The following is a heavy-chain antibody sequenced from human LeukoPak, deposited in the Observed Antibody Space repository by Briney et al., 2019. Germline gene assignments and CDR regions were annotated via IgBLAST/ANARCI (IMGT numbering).Heavy chain of an antibody. J-gene: IGHJ6*03. Sequence: GGSLRPSCAASGFTVSDYSMAWVRQAPGKGLEWVSAISGSGGSTYYADSVKGRFTISRDNSKNTLYLQMNSLRAEDTAVYYCAKDRAGGIFVYYMDVWGKGTTVTVSS. CDR3: AKDRAGGIFVYYMDV. D-gene: IGHD6-13*01. CDR2: ISGSGGST. CDR1: GFTVSDYS. V-gene: IGHV3-23*01.